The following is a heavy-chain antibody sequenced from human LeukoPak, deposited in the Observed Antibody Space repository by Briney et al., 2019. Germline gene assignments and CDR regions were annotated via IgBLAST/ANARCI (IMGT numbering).Heavy chain of an antibody. D-gene: IGHD3-22*01. V-gene: IGHV3-21*01. Sequence: GGSLRLSCAASGFTFSSYSMNWVRQAPEKGLEWVSSISSSSSYIYYADSVKGRFTISRNNAKNSLYLQMNSLRAEDTAVYYCAKGDSSGFDYWGQGTLVTVSS. J-gene: IGHJ4*02. CDR2: ISSSSSYI. CDR1: GFTFSSYS. CDR3: AKGDSSGFDY.